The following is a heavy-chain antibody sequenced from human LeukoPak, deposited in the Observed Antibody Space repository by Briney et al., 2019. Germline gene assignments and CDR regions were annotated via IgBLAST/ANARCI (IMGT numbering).Heavy chain of an antibody. CDR1: GFTVSRNY. V-gene: IGHV3-66*01. Sequence: GGSLRLSCAASGFTVSRNYMSWVRQAPGQGLEWVSVIYSGGSTYYADSVKGRFTISRDNSKNTLYLQMNSLRAEDTAVYYCARAGPSSSWHQFDYWGQGTLVTVSS. D-gene: IGHD6-13*01. CDR2: IYSGGST. J-gene: IGHJ4*02. CDR3: ARAGPSSSWHQFDY.